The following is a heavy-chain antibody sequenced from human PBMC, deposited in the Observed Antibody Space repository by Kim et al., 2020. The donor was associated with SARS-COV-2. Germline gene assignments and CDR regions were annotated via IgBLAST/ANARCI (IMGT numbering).Heavy chain of an antibody. Sequence: SQTLSLTCAISGDSVSSNSVAWNWIRQSPSRGLEWLGRTYYRSKWYNEYAVSVKSRITLNPDTSKNHFSLQLNSVTPEDTAVYYCARVHSSTWKIDYWGQGTLVTVSS. CDR1: GDSVSSNSVA. D-gene: IGHD2-2*01. CDR3: ARVHSSTWKIDY. V-gene: IGHV6-1*01. CDR2: TYYRSKWYN. J-gene: IGHJ4*02.